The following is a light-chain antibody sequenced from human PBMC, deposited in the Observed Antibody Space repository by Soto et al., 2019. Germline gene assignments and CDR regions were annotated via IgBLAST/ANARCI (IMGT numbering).Light chain of an antibody. Sequence: EIVLTQSPGTLSLSAGERATLSCRASLSVGSSYLAWYQQKPGQAPTVLIYGASSRATGIPDRFSGSGSGTDFTLTISRLEPEDFAVYYCQNYDTSPTFGQGTKVEI. CDR3: QNYDTSPT. V-gene: IGKV3-20*01. CDR1: LSVGSSY. J-gene: IGKJ1*01. CDR2: GAS.